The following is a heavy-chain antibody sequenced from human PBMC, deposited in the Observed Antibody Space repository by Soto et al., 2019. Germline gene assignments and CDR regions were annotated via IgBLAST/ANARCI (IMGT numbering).Heavy chain of an antibody. D-gene: IGHD2-15*01. J-gene: IGHJ3*02. Sequence: SETLSLTCTVSGGSISSSSYYCGWIRQPPGKGLEWIGSISYSGSTYYNPSLKSRVTISVDTSKNQFSLNLSSVIAADTAVYYCARRGGGDAFDIWGQGTMVTVS. V-gene: IGHV4-39*01. CDR2: ISYSGST. CDR3: ARRGGGDAFDI. CDR1: GGSISSSSYY.